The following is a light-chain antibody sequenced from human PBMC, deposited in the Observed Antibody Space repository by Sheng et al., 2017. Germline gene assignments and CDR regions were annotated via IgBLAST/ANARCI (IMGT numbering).Light chain of an antibody. Sequence: EIVLTQSPDTLSLSPGERATLSCRASQSVSSYLAWYQQRPGQAPRLLIYDASNRATGIPARFSGSGSGTDFTLTVSSLEPEDFAVYYCQQRSHWPRTFGQGTKVEIK. J-gene: IGKJ1*01. CDR3: QQRSHWPRT. CDR1: QSVSSY. CDR2: DAS. V-gene: IGKV3-11*01.